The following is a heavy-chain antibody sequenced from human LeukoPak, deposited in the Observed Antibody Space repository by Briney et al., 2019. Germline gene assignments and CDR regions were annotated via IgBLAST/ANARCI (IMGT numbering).Heavy chain of an antibody. D-gene: IGHD2-21*01. J-gene: IGHJ4*02. V-gene: IGHV3-72*01. CDR2: TRNKGESYTT. CDR3: AKELYIVVGY. Sequence: RGSLRLSCAAYGFSFSDHYMDWVRQVPGKGLEWLGRTRNKGESYTTHFAASVKGRFSISIEDSKNVVHLQMNSLKTDDSAVYYCAKELYIVVGYWGQGTLVTVSS. CDR1: GFSFSDHY.